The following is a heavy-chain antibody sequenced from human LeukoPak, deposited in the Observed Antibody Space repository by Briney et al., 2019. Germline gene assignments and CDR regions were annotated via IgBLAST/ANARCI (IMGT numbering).Heavy chain of an antibody. J-gene: IGHJ4*02. D-gene: IGHD3-22*01. Sequence: SETLSLTCAVSGGSFSGYYWSWIRQPPGKGLEWIGEINHRGGTKYNTSLKSRVTISVDKSKNQFSLKLSSVTAADTAVYYCASSPVEYYYDSSGPMPQYYFDYWGQGTLVTVSS. V-gene: IGHV4-34*01. CDR2: INHRGGT. CDR3: ASSPVEYYYDSSGPMPQYYFDY. CDR1: GGSFSGYY.